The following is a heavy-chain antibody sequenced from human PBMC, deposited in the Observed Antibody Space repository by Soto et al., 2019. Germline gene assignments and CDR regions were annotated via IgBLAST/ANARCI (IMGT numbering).Heavy chain of an antibody. D-gene: IGHD2-15*01. Sequence: PSETLSLTCTVSGGSVSSGSYYWSWIRQPPGKGLEWIGYIYYSGSTNYNPSLKSRVTISVDTSKNQFSLKLSSVTAADTAVYYCARGDSSTDAFDIWGQGTMVTV. CDR3: ARGDSSTDAFDI. CDR2: IYYSGST. V-gene: IGHV4-61*01. CDR1: GGSVSSGSYY. J-gene: IGHJ3*02.